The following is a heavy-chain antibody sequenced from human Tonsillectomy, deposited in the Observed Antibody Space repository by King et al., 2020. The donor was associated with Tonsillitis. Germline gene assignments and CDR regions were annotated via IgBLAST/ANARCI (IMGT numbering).Heavy chain of an antibody. V-gene: IGHV3-30*04. J-gene: IGHJ2*01. D-gene: IGHD3-16*02. CDR3: ARECHDYVWGSYRPKRYFDL. CDR1: GFTFSSYA. CDR2: ISYDGSNK. Sequence: VQLVESGGGVVQPGRSLRLSCAASGFTFSSYAMHWVRQAPGKGLEWVAVISYDGSNKYYADSVKGRFTISRDNSKNTLYLQMNSLRAEDTAVYYCARECHDYVWGSYRPKRYFDLWGRGTLVTVSS.